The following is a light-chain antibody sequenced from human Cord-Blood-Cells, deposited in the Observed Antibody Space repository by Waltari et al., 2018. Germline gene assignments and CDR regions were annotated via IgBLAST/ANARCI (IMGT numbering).Light chain of an antibody. CDR2: GAS. CDR1: QSVSSSY. CDR3: QQYGSSPLT. V-gene: IGKV3-20*01. J-gene: IGKJ4*01. Sequence: EIVLPQSPDTLSLSPGERATLSCRASQSVSSSYLAWYQQKPGQAPRLLIYGASSRATGIPDRFSGSGSGTDFTLTISRLEPEDFAVYYCQQYGSSPLTFGGGTKVEIK.